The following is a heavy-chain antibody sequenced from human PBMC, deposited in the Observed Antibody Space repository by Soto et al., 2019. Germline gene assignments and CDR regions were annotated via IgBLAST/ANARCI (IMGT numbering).Heavy chain of an antibody. V-gene: IGHV3-30-3*01. D-gene: IGHD2-15*01. CDR1: GFTFRNYP. J-gene: IGHJ6*02. CDR3: ARESTLGYYYGLDV. Sequence: QVQLVESGGGVVQPETSLRLSCTVSGFTFRNYPMHWVRQAPGKGLEWVAVISYDGTNQYYTHSVKGRFTISRDNSKNTLYLGMNSRRPEDTAVYYCARESTLGYYYGLDVWGQGTMVTVSS. CDR2: ISYDGTNQ.